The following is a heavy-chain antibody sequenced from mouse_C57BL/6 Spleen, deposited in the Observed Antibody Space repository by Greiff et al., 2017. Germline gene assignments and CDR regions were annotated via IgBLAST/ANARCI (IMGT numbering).Heavy chain of an antibody. CDR3: ARAPHYYGSSYNYFDY. V-gene: IGHV2-9-1*01. CDR1: GFSLTSYA. J-gene: IGHJ2*01. CDR2: IWTGGGT. Sequence: VKLQESGPGLVAPSQSLSITCTVSGFSLTSYAISWVRQPPGKGLEWLGVIWTGGGTNYNSALKSRLSISKDNSKSQVFLKMNSLQTDDTARYYCARAPHYYGSSYNYFDYWGQGTTLTVSS. D-gene: IGHD1-1*01.